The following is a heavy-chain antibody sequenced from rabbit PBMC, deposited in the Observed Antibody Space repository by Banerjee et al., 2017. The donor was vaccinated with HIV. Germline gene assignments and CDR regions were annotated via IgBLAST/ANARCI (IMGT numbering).Heavy chain of an antibody. CDR3: ARDTGGHIYAMGL. Sequence: QSLEESGGGLVKPGASLTLTCKASGFSFNSGYDMCWVRQAPGKGLEWIACMYAGSSGSTYSATWAKGRFTISKTSSTTVTLQMTSLTAADTATYFCARDTGGHIYAMGLWGQGTLVTVS. V-gene: IGHV1S40*01. CDR1: GFSFNSGYD. J-gene: IGHJ3*01. D-gene: IGHD3-1*01. CDR2: MYAGSSGST.